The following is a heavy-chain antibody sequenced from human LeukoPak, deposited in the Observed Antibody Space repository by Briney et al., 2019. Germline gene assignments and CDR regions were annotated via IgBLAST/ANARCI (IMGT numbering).Heavy chain of an antibody. CDR2: INPNSGGT. Sequence: ASVKVSCKASGYTFTGYYMHWVRQAPGQGLEWMGWINPNSGGTNYAQKLQGRVTMTTDTSTSTAYMELRSLRSDDTAVYYCAREGGGVNDAFDIWGQGTTVTVSS. V-gene: IGHV1-2*02. CDR3: AREGGGVNDAFDI. D-gene: IGHD2-8*02. CDR1: GYTFTGYY. J-gene: IGHJ3*02.